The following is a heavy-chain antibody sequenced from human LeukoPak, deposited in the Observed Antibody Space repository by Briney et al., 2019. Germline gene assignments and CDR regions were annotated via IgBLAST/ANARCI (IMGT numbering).Heavy chain of an antibody. CDR2: IKQDGSEK. V-gene: IGHV3-7*01. CDR1: GFTISSYW. D-gene: IGHD1-26*01. CDR3: ARGGISSGSYQKY. J-gene: IGHJ4*02. Sequence: PGGSLRLSCAASGFTISSYWMSWVRQAPGRGLEWVANIKQDGSEKYYVDSVKGRVTIYRDNAKNSLYLQMNSLRAEDTAVYYCARGGISSGSYQKYWGQGTLVTVSS.